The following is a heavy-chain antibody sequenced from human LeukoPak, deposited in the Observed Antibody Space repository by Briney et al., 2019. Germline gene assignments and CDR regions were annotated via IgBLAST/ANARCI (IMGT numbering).Heavy chain of an antibody. CDR1: GGSFSGYY. CDR3: ARGSTYYYGSGSYFRRNWFDP. CDR2: INHSGST. J-gene: IGHJ5*02. V-gene: IGHV4-34*01. Sequence: SETLSLTCAVYGGSFSGYYWSWIRQPPGKGLEWIGEINHSGSTNYNPSLKSRVTISVDTSKNQFSLKLSSVTAAVTAVFYCARGSTYYYGSGSYFRRNWFDPWGQGTLVTVSS. D-gene: IGHD3-10*01.